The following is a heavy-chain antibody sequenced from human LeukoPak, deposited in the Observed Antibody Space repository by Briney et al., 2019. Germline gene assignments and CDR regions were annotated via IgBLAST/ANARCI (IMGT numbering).Heavy chain of an antibody. CDR2: INHSGST. CDR1: GGSFSGYY. CDR3: ARFLWFGGPFDP. J-gene: IGHJ5*02. Sequence: SETLSLTCAVYGGSFSGYYWSWIRQPPGKGLEWIGEINHSGSTNYKSSLKSRVTISVDTSKNRFSLKLSSVTAADTAVYYCARFLWFGGPFDPWGQGTLVTVSS. V-gene: IGHV4-34*01. D-gene: IGHD3-10*01.